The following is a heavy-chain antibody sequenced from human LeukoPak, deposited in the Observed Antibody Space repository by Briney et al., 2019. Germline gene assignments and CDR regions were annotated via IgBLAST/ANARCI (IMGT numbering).Heavy chain of an antibody. J-gene: IGHJ4*02. CDR2: INSDGSTT. Sequence: PGGSLRLSCAASGFXFSSYWMHWVRQAPGRGLVWVSRINSDGSTTAYADPVRGRFTISRDNAKNTLYLQMNSLRDEDTAMYYCARALERTGYWGQGTLVTVSS. CDR3: ARALERTGY. CDR1: GFXFSSYW. D-gene: IGHD1-1*01. V-gene: IGHV3-74*01.